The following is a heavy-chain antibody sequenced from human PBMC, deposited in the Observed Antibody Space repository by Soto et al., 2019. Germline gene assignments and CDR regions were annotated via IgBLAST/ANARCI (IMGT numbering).Heavy chain of an antibody. V-gene: IGHV4-38-2*02. J-gene: IGHJ6*02. CDR1: GFPISSPYS. D-gene: IGHD4-17*01. Sequence: PSETLSLTCLVSGFPISSPYSWGWIRQPPGKGLEWIGSISHTGTTSYSPSLTSRVSISVDTSKNQVSLKLTSVTDADTAVYFCARVTMVIRDSDHFGVDVWGHGTTVTVSS. CDR2: ISHTGTT. CDR3: ARVTMVIRDSDHFGVDV.